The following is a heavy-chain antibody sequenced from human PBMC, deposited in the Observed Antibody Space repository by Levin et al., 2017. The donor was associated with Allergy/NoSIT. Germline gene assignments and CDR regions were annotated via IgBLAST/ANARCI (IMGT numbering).Heavy chain of an antibody. CDR2: IDYSGST. D-gene: IGHD3-22*01. V-gene: IGHV4-59*01. CDR1: GGSISNYY. CDR3: ARYDSSGLIFDF. Sequence: SETLSLTCTVSGGSISNYYWSWIRQPPGKGLEWIGYIDYSGSTNYNPSLKSRVTISVDTSKNQFSLKLSSVTAADTAVYYCARYDSSGLIFDFWGQGTLVTVSS. J-gene: IGHJ4*02.